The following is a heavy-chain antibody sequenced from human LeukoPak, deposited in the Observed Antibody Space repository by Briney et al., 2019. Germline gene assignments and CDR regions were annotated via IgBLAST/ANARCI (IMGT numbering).Heavy chain of an antibody. D-gene: IGHD1-7*01. V-gene: IGHV4-59*06. CDR2: IYYSGRT. CDR1: GGSISSYY. Sequence: PSETLSLTCTVSGGSISSYYWSWGREHPGTGLEWIGYIYYSGRTYYNPSLTSRVTISLDTSRNQFSLKLTSVTAADTAVYYCARDSGFNWNYVFDYWGPGTLVTVSS. J-gene: IGHJ4*02. CDR3: ARDSGFNWNYVFDY.